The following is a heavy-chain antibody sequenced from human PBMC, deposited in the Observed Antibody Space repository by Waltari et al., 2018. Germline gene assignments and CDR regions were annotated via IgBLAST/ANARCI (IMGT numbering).Heavy chain of an antibody. Sequence: QLQLQESGPGLVKPSETLSLTCTVSGGSIRSSSYYWGWIRQHPGKGLEWIGSIYYSGSTYYNPSLKSRVTISVDTSKNQFSLKLSSVTAADTAVYYCAVYSSEAFDIWGQGTMVTVSS. D-gene: IGHD6-25*01. V-gene: IGHV4-39*01. CDR2: IYYSGST. J-gene: IGHJ3*02. CDR1: GGSIRSSSYY. CDR3: AVYSSEAFDI.